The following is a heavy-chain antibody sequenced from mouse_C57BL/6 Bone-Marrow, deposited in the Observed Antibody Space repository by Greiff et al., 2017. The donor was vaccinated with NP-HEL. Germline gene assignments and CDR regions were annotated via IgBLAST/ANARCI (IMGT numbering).Heavy chain of an antibody. Sequence: VQVVESGAELVRPGASVKLSCKASGYTFTDYFINWVKQRPGQGLEWIARIYPGSGNTYYNEKFKGKATLTAEKSSSTAYMQLSSLTSEDSAVYFCATPDGYYLYFDVWGTGTTVTVSS. CDR1: GYTFTDYF. V-gene: IGHV1-76*01. J-gene: IGHJ1*03. CDR2: IYPGSGNT. D-gene: IGHD2-3*01. CDR3: ATPDGYYLYFDV.